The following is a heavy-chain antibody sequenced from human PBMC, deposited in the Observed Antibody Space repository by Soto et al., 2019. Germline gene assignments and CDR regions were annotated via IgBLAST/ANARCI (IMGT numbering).Heavy chain of an antibody. CDR3: ASALYCSGGSCALDP. CDR2: IYYTGST. Sequence: QVQLQESGPGLVKPSETLSLTCTVSGGSVSSGNYYWSWIRQPPGKGLEWIGFIYYTGSTSYNPSLKSRVTISMDTSKNQFSLKLTSVTAADTAVYYCASALYCSGGSCALDPWGQGTLVTVSS. V-gene: IGHV4-61*01. D-gene: IGHD2-15*01. J-gene: IGHJ5*02. CDR1: GGSVSSGNYY.